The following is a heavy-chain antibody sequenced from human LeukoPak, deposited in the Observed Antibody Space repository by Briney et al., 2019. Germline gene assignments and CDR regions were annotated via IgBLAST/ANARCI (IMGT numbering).Heavy chain of an antibody. D-gene: IGHD3-10*01. Sequence: GASVKVSCKASGYTFTSYDINWVRQATGQGLEWMGWMNPNSGNTGYAQKFQGRVTITGNTSISTAYMELSSLRSEDTAVYYCARARGPRQKDDYWGQGTLVTVSS. CDR2: MNPNSGNT. CDR3: ARARGPRQKDDY. J-gene: IGHJ4*02. CDR1: GYTFTSYD. V-gene: IGHV1-8*03.